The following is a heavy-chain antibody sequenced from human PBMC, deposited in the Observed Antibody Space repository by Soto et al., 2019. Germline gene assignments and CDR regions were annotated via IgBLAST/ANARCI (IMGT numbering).Heavy chain of an antibody. CDR3: ARVREDLVVPAAAFDY. D-gene: IGHD2-2*01. CDR1: GYTFTSYG. J-gene: IGHJ4*02. V-gene: IGHV1-18*01. CDR2: IGAYNGNT. Sequence: QVQLVQSGAEVKKPGAPVKVSCKGSGYTFTSYGISWVRQPPGQGVEWMGWIGAYNGNTNYAQTLQGRVTMTTDTSTSTAHMELRSLRSDDTAVYYCARVREDLVVPAAAFDYWGQGTLVTFSS.